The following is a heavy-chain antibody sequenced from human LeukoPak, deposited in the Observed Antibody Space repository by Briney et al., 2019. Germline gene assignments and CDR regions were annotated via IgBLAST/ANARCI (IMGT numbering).Heavy chain of an antibody. CDR3: ARQNWGVDY. V-gene: IGHV5-51*01. J-gene: IGHJ4*02. Sequence: GESLKISCKGSGYSFSSYWIAWVRQMPGKGLEWMGIIYPGDSATKYSPSFQGQVTVSADKSISTAYLQWSSLKASDTAMHYCARQNWGVDYWGQGTLVTVSS. CDR1: GYSFSSYW. CDR2: IYPGDSAT. D-gene: IGHD7-27*01.